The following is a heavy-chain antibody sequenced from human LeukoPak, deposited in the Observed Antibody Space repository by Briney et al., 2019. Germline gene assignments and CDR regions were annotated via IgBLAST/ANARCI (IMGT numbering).Heavy chain of an antibody. D-gene: IGHD3-16*01. CDR3: ARETSQKGAHYMDV. CDR1: GGSISSYY. V-gene: IGHV4-59*01. J-gene: IGHJ6*03. CDR2: IYYSGST. Sequence: QPSETLSLTCTVSGGSISSYYWSWLRQPPGKGLEWIGYIYYSGSTNYNPSLKSRVTISVDTSKNQFSLKLSSVTAADTAVYYCARETSQKGAHYMDVWGKGTTVTISS.